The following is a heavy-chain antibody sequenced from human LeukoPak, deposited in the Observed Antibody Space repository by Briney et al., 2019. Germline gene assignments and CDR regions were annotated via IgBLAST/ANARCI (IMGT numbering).Heavy chain of an antibody. D-gene: IGHD6-19*01. Sequence: SETLSLICTTSGAPISRFYWSWVRQPPGKGLEWIGNIYNGVPTFFNPSLKSRVTLSVDTSKTQFSLQLASVTAADTAVYYCVQTTGWPGVYYWGQGILVTVSS. CDR1: GAPISRFY. V-gene: IGHV4-4*09. J-gene: IGHJ4*02. CDR2: IYNGVPT. CDR3: VQTTGWPGVYY.